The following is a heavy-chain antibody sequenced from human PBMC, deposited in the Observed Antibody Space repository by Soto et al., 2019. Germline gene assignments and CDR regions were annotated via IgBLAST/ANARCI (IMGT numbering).Heavy chain of an antibody. Sequence: GGSLRLSCAVSGFTFSDYGMHWVRQAPGKGLEWVAVMSYAGSYKYYAYSVKGRFTISRDLSGNTLFLQMNSLRLEDTAVYFCAKEMYPRTVLNSSSPWGDYWGQGTLVTVSS. CDR3: AKEMYPRTVLNSSSPWGDY. V-gene: IGHV3-30*18. J-gene: IGHJ4*02. D-gene: IGHD6-6*01. CDR2: MSYAGSYK. CDR1: GFTFSDYG.